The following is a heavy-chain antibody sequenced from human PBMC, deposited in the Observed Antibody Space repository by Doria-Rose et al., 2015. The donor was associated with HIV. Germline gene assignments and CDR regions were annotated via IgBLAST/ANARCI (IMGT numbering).Heavy chain of an antibody. CDR3: ARIKSSRWYHKYYFDF. V-gene: IGHV2-26*01. J-gene: IGHJ4*02. CDR1: GVSLSSPGMG. Sequence: QITLKESGPVLVKPTETLTLTCTVSGVSLSSPGMGVSWIRQPPGKALEWLANIFSDDERSYKTSLESRLTISRGTSKSQVVLIMTDMDPVDTATYYCARIKSSRWYHKYYFDFWGQGTLVIVSA. D-gene: IGHD6-13*01. CDR2: IFSDDER.